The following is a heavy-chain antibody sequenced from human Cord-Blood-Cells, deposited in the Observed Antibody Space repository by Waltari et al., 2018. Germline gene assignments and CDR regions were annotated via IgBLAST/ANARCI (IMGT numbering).Heavy chain of an antibody. Sequence: EVQLVESGGGLVQPGGSLRLSCAASGFTFSSYAMSWVRQAPGKGLEWVSASSGSGGYTCNADYVKSRFTISRDHSKNRMYVQMNSLRAEDTAVYYCAKDTSFTFGGVTLPPFDYGGQGTLVTVAS. CDR3: AKDTSFTFGGVTLPPFDY. V-gene: IGHV3-23*04. J-gene: IGHJ4*02. D-gene: IGHD3-16*01. CDR1: GFTFSSYA. CDR2: SSGSGGYT.